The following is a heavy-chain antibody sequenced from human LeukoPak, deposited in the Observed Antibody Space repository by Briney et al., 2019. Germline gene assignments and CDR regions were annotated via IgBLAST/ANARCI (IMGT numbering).Heavy chain of an antibody. CDR2: ITGGGGT. D-gene: IGHD2/OR15-2a*01. J-gene: IGHJ4*02. CDR1: GFTFSSYA. Sequence: GGSLRLSCAASGFTFSSYAMSWVRQAPGKGLEWVSGITGGGGTYYADSVKGRFTISRENSKNTLYLQMNSLRAEDTAVYYCAKDSAKKYDDYWGQGTLVTVSS. V-gene: IGHV3-23*01. CDR3: AKDSAKKYDDY.